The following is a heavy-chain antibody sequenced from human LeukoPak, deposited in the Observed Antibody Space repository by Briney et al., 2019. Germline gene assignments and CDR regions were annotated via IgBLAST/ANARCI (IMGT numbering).Heavy chain of an antibody. Sequence: SQTLSLTCAISGDSVSSNSAAWNWIRQSPSRGLEWLGRTYYRSKWYDDYAVSVKSRIVINPDTSKNQFSLQLSSVTPEDTAVYYCTRDGIRVLDYWGQGILVTVSS. CDR1: GDSVSSNSAA. CDR3: TRDGIRVLDY. D-gene: IGHD1-1*01. V-gene: IGHV6-1*01. J-gene: IGHJ4*02. CDR2: TYYRSKWYD.